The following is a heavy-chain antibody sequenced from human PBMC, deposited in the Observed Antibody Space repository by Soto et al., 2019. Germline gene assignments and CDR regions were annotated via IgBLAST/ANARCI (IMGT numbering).Heavy chain of an antibody. CDR3: VGRGSQGYYYYGMDV. D-gene: IGHD3-10*01. J-gene: IGHJ6*02. CDR2: MNPNSGNT. Sequence: QLVQSGAEVKEPGASVKVSCKASGYSFTSYDINWVRQATGQGLEWMGWMNPNSGNTGYAQKFQGRVTMTKNTSINTAYMELSSLRSEDTAVYYCVGRGSQGYYYYGMDVWGQGTTVTVSS. CDR1: GYSFTSYD. V-gene: IGHV1-8*01.